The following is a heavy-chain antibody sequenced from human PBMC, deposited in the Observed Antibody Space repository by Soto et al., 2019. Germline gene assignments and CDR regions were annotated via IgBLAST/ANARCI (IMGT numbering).Heavy chain of an antibody. CDR2: ISYDGSNK. V-gene: IGHV3-30*18. J-gene: IGHJ4*02. CDR3: AKGDPYCGGDCYSTVDY. D-gene: IGHD2-21*02. Sequence: GGSLRLSCAASGFTFSSYGMHWVRQAPGKGLEWVAVISYDGSNKYYADSVKGRFTISRDNSKNTLYLQMNSLRAEDTAVYYCAKGDPYCGGDCYSTVDYWGQGTLVTVSS. CDR1: GFTFSSYG.